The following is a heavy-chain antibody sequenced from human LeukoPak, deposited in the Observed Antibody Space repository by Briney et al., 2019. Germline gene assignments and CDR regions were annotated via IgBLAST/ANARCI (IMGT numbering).Heavy chain of an antibody. CDR3: AGDGVGVLPGDAFDI. Sequence: PGGSLTLSCAASGFSFSTHSMNWVRQASGKGLEWISFINLDGTDIHYGESVKGRFTISRDNAKNSLYLQMHTLRAEDTAVYYCAGDGVGVLPGDAFDIWSQGTMVTVSS. CDR1: GFSFSTHS. CDR2: INLDGTDI. J-gene: IGHJ3*02. D-gene: IGHD1-26*01. V-gene: IGHV3-21*05.